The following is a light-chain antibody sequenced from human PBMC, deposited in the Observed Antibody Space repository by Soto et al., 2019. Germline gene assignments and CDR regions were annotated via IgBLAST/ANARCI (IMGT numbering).Light chain of an antibody. Sequence: DIQMTQSPSTLSASVGDRVAITCRASQSITNRLAWYQLKPGKAPKVLIYDALNLESWVPSRFSGSGYGTEFTLTIRSLQPDDFATYCCQHYGGMWTFGQGTKVDIK. CDR2: DAL. V-gene: IGKV1-5*01. CDR1: QSITNR. J-gene: IGKJ1*01. CDR3: QHYGGMWT.